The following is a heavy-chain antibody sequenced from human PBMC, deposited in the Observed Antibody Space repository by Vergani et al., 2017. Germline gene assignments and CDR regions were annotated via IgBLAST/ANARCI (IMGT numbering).Heavy chain of an antibody. CDR1: GFTFSNAW. J-gene: IGHJ3*02. D-gene: IGHD6-6*01. CDR3: ARDWEYTRAFDI. V-gene: IGHV3-15*01. Sequence: EVQLVESGGGLVQPGGSLRLSCAASGFTFSNAWMSWVRQAPGKGLEWVGRIKSKTDGGTTDYAAPVKGRFTISRDDSKNTLYLQMNSLRAEDTAVYYCARDWEYTRAFDIWGQGTMVTVSS. CDR2: IKSKTDGGTT.